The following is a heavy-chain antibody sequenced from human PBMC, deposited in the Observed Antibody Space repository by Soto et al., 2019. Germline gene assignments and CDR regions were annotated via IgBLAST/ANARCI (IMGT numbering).Heavy chain of an antibody. D-gene: IGHD4-17*01. CDR2: SNHSGST. Sequence: PSETLSLTCAVYGGSFSGYYWSWIRQPPGKGLEWIGESNHSGSTNYNPSLKSRVTISVDTSKNQFSLKLSSVTAADTAVYYCARLFDYGDSNDAFDIWGQGTMVTVSS. CDR1: GGSFSGYY. CDR3: ARLFDYGDSNDAFDI. J-gene: IGHJ3*02. V-gene: IGHV4-34*01.